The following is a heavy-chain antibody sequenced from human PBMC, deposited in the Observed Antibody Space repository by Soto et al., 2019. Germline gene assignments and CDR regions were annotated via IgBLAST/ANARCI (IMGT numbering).Heavy chain of an antibody. J-gene: IGHJ4*02. CDR1: GFTFSTYW. Sequence: EVQLVESGGGLVQPGGSLRLSCAASGFTFSTYWMSWVRQAPGKGLEWVANINQDGSDKYYLDSVKGRFTISRDNAKNSPYLQMNSLRAEDTALYFCARDLGGKTNYWGQGTLVTVSS. V-gene: IGHV3-7*03. CDR3: ARDLGGKTNY. CDR2: INQDGSDK. D-gene: IGHD2-15*01.